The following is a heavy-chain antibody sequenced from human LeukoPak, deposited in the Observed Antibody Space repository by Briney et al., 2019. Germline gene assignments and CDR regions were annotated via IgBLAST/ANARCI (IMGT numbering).Heavy chain of an antibody. Sequence: GGSLRLSCAASGFTFSSYGMHWVRQAPGQGLEWMGIINPSGGSTSYAQKFQGRVTMTRDTSTSTVYMELSSLRSEDTAVYYCAXXPIXIFGEATYYGMDVWGQGTTVTVSS. V-gene: IGHV1-46*01. CDR1: GFTFSSYG. CDR2: INPSGGST. D-gene: IGHD3-3*01. J-gene: IGHJ6*02. CDR3: AXXPIXIFGEATYYGMDV.